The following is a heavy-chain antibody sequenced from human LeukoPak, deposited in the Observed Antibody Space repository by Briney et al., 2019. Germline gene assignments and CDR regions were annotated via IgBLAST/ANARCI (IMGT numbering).Heavy chain of an antibody. CDR1: GGTFSSYA. J-gene: IGHJ3*02. D-gene: IGHD2-21*02. V-gene: IGHV1-69*04. CDR3: ARDYMGWVTATAWHAFDI. CDR2: IIPILGIA. Sequence: ASVKVSCKASGGTFSSYAISWVRQAPGQGLEWMGRIIPILGIANYAQKFQGRVTITADKSTSTAYMELSSLRSEDTAVYYCARDYMGWVTATAWHAFDIWGQGTMVTVSS.